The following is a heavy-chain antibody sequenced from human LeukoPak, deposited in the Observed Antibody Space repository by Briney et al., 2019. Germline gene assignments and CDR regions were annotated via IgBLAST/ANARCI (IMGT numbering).Heavy chain of an antibody. CDR2: IYHSGST. J-gene: IGHJ4*02. V-gene: IGHV4-38-2*01. Sequence: SETLSPTCAVSGYSISSGYYWGWIRQPPGKGLEWIGSIYHSGSTYYNPSLKSRVTISVDTSKNQFSLKLSSVTAADTAVYYCASWRAAYYFDYWGQGTLVTVSS. CDR1: GYSISSGYY. D-gene: IGHD6-25*01. CDR3: ASWRAAYYFDY.